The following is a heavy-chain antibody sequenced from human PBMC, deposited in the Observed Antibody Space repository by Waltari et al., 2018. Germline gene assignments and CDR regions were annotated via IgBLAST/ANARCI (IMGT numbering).Heavy chain of an antibody. CDR1: GGSFSGYY. CDR3: ARRPLSKDKLGPRLADYYGMDV. CDR2: IKHSGSN. V-gene: IGHV4-34*01. J-gene: IGHJ6*02. Sequence: QVQVQQWGAGLLKPSETLSLTCAVYGGSFSGYYWSWIRQPPGKGLEWIGEIKHSGSNKHNPSRKSRVTISVDTSKTQFSLTLSSVTAADTAVYYCARRPLSKDKLGPRLADYYGMDVWGQGTTVTVSS.